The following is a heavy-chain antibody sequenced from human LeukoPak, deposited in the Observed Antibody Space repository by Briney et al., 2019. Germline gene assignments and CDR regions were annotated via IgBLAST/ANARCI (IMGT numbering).Heavy chain of an antibody. J-gene: IGHJ6*02. D-gene: IGHD3-22*01. Sequence: QAGGSLRLSCAASGFTVSSNYMSWVRQAPGKGLEWVPVIYSGGSTYYADSVKGRFTISRDNSKNTLYLQMNSLRAEDTAVYYCARDLISGYNPNYYYGMDVWGQGTTVTVSS. CDR2: IYSGGST. V-gene: IGHV3-53*01. CDR1: GFTVSSNY. CDR3: ARDLISGYNPNYYYGMDV.